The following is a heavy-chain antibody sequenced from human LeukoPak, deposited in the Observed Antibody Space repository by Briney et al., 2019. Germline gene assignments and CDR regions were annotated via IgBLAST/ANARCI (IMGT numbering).Heavy chain of an antibody. D-gene: IGHD2-2*01. J-gene: IGHJ6*03. Sequence: GGSLRLSCAASGFTFSSYWMSWVRQAPGKGLEWVSHIGGSGSFIYYADSVKGRFTISRDNAKNSVFLQMNSLRAEDTAVYYCARFLASWDRYYMDVWGKGTTVSVSS. CDR3: ARFLASWDRYYMDV. V-gene: IGHV3-48*01. CDR2: IGGSGSFI. CDR1: GFTFSSYW.